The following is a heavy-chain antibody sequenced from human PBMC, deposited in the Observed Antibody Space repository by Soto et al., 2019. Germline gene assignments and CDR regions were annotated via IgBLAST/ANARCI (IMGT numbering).Heavy chain of an antibody. CDR1: GYTFTSYG. V-gene: IGHV1-18*01. Sequence: QVQLVQSGAEVKKPGASVKVSCKASGYTFTSYGISWVRQAPGQGLEWMGWISAYNGNTNYAQKLQGRVTMTTDTATSTAYMELRSLRYDDTAVYYCARDLPPAHGIAANVWARTDYWGQGTLVTVSS. CDR2: ISAYNGNT. CDR3: ARDLPPAHGIAANVWARTDY. J-gene: IGHJ4*02. D-gene: IGHD6-13*01.